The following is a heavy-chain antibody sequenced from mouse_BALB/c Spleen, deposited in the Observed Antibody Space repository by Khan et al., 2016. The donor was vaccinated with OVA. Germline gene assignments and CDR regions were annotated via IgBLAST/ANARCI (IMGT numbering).Heavy chain of an antibody. CDR3: ARWGNPRCYFDV. Sequence: EVQLQESGPSLVKPSQTLSLTCSVTGDSIISGYWNWIRKFPGNKLEYMGYIDYSGSNYYNPSLKSRISITRDTSKNQYYLQLNSVTTEDTATYYCARWGNPRCYFDVWGAGTTVTVSS. CDR1: GDSIISGY. V-gene: IGHV3-8*02. J-gene: IGHJ1*01. D-gene: IGHD2-1*01. CDR2: IDYSGSN.